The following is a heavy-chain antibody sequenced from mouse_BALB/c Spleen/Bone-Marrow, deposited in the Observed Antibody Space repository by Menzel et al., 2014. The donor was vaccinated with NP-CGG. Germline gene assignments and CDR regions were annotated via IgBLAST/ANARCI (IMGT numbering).Heavy chain of an antibody. CDR2: IYPYNGGT. V-gene: IGHV1S29*02. CDR3: ARGWLLSWFAY. Sequence: EVQLQQSGPELVKPGASVKISCKASGYTFTDYNMHWVKQSHGRSLEWIGYIYPYNGGTGYNQKFKSKATLTVDNSSSTAYMGRRSLTSEDSAVYYCARGWLLSWFAYWGQGTLVTVSA. CDR1: GYTFTDYN. J-gene: IGHJ3*01. D-gene: IGHD2-3*01.